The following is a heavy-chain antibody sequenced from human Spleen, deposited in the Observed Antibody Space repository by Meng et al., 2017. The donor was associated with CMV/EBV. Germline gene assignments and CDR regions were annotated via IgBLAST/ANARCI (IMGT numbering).Heavy chain of an antibody. V-gene: IGHV3-30*02. CDR1: GFTFSSYG. CDR3: ARDHWTGSSSDV. J-gene: IGHJ6*02. D-gene: IGHD3/OR15-3a*01. CDR2: IRYDGSNK. Sequence: GESLKISCAASGFTFSSYGMHWVRQAPGKGLEWVAFIRYDGSNKYYADSVKGRFTISRDNSKNTLYLQMNSLRAEDTAVYYCARDHWTGSSSDVWGQGTTVTVSS.